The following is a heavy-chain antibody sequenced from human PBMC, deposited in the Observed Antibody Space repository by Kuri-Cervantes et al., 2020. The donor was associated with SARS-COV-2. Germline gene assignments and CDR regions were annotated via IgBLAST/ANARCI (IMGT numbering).Heavy chain of an antibody. Sequence: SETLSLTCTVPGGSISSSSYYWGWIRQPPGKGLEWIGSIYYSGSTYYNPSLKSRVTISVDTSKNQFSLKLSSVTAADTAVYYCARRTVGHFDLWGRGTLVTVSS. J-gene: IGHJ2*01. CDR3: ARRTVGHFDL. CDR2: IYYSGST. CDR1: GGSISSSSYY. V-gene: IGHV4-39*07. D-gene: IGHD3-16*01.